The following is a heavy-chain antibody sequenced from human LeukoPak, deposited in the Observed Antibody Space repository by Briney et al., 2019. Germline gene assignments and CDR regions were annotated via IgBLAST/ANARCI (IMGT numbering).Heavy chain of an antibody. Sequence: ASVKVSCKASGGTXSSYAISGVRQAPGQGLEWMGGIIPIFGTANYAQKFQGRVTITADESTSTAYMELSSLRSEDTAVYYCATTPHQTDYYYDSSGYYLYFDYWGQGTLVTVSS. J-gene: IGHJ4*02. D-gene: IGHD3-22*01. CDR1: GGTXSSYA. V-gene: IGHV1-69*13. CDR3: ATTPHQTDYYYDSSGYYLYFDY. CDR2: IIPIFGTA.